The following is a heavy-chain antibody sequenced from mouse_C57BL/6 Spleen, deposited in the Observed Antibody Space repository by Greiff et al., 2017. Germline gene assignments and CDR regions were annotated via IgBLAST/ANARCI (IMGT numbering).Heavy chain of an antibody. CDR3: ARGDYYGSSPYYFDV. CDR1: GYAFSSSW. CDR2: IYPGDGDT. V-gene: IGHV1-82*01. J-gene: IGHJ1*03. D-gene: IGHD1-1*01. Sequence: QVQLKESGPELVTPGASVKISCKASGYAFSSSWMHWVKQRPGKGLEWIGRIYPGDGDTNYNGKFKGKATLTADKSSSTAYMQLSSLTSEDSAVYFCARGDYYGSSPYYFDVWGTGTTVTVSS.